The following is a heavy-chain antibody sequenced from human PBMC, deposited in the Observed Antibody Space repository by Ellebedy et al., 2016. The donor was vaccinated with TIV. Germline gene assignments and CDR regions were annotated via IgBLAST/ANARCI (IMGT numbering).Heavy chain of an antibody. CDR3: ARVGTYYYDSSGYF. J-gene: IGHJ4*02. V-gene: IGHV1-18*01. D-gene: IGHD3-22*01. CDR1: GYTFTSYG. CDR2: ISAYNGNT. Sequence: ASVKVSCXASGYTFTSYGISWVRQAPGQGLEWMGWISAYNGNTNYAQKLQGRVTMTTDTSTSTAYMELRSLRSDDTAVYYCARVGTYYYDSSGYFWGQGTLVTVSS.